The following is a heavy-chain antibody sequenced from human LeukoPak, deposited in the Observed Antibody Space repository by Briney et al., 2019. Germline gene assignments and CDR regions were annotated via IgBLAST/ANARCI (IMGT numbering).Heavy chain of an antibody. Sequence: SETLSLTCTVSGGSISSYYWSWIRQPPGKGLEWIGYIYYSGSTNYNPSLKSRVTISVDTSKNQFSLKLSSVTAADTAVYYCARTISVLRYFDWFYYFDYWGQGTPVTVSS. D-gene: IGHD3-9*01. CDR3: ARTISVLRYFDWFYYFDY. CDR2: IYYSGST. J-gene: IGHJ4*02. V-gene: IGHV4-59*01. CDR1: GGSISSYY.